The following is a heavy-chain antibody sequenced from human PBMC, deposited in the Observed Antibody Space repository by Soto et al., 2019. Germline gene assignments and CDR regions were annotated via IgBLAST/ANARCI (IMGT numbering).Heavy chain of an antibody. J-gene: IGHJ6*04. CDR2: IQSGGTT. CDR1: GFTVSSKY. D-gene: IGHD2-15*01. CDR3: ARDDVLCDGGRCYGIPLDV. V-gene: IGHV3-66*01. Sequence: EVQLVESGGGLVQPGGSLRLSCAASGFTVSSKYMTWVRQAPGKGLEWVSLIQSGGTTYYADSVKGRFTISRDTSENTLQLQMDSLRVEDTAVYYCARDDVLCDGGRCYGIPLDVWCKGTTVTVSS.